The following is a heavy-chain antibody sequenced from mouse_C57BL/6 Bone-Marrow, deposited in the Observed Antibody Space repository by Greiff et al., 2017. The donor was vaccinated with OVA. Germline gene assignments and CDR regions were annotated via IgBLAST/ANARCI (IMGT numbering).Heavy chain of an antibody. V-gene: IGHV1-4*01. CDR3: ASLLYGSSLAY. CDR2: INPSSGYT. Sequence: VQLQQSGAELARPGASVKMSCKASGYTFTSYTMHWVKQRPGQGLEWIGYINPSSGYTKYNQKFKDKATLTADESSSTAYMQLSSLTSEDSAVYYCASLLYGSSLAYWGQGTLVTVSA. J-gene: IGHJ3*01. D-gene: IGHD1-1*01. CDR1: GYTFTSYT.